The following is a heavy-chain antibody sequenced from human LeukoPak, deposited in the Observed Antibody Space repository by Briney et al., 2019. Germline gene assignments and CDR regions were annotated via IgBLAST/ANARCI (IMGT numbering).Heavy chain of an antibody. D-gene: IGHD4-17*01. CDR1: GFTFSTYS. Sequence: GGTLRLSCVASGFTFSTYSLNWVRQAPGKGLEWVSYISSGSGTIYYADSVKGRFTISRDNAKNSMYLQMNSLRPEGTAVYYCARDRTGDSVFDYWGQGTLVTVSS. CDR3: ARDRTGDSVFDY. J-gene: IGHJ4*02. CDR2: ISSGSGTI. V-gene: IGHV3-48*01.